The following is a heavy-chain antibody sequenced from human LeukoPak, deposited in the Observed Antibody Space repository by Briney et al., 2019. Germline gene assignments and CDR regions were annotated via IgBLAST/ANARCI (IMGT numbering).Heavy chain of an antibody. D-gene: IGHD4-17*01. CDR1: GGSFSGYY. CDR2: INHSGST. V-gene: IGHV4-34*01. Sequence: SETLSLTCAVYGGSFSGYYWSWIRQPPGKGLEWIGEINHSGSTNYNPSLKSRVTISVDTSKNQFSLKLSSVTAADTAVYYCARTYCGDYEGYFDYWGQGTLVTVSS. CDR3: ARTYCGDYEGYFDY. J-gene: IGHJ4*02.